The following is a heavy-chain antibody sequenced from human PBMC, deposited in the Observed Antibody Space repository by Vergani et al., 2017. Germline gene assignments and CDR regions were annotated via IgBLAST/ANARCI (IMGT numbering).Heavy chain of an antibody. CDR3: ARQIDYYGSGGPDAYYFDY. V-gene: IGHV4-39*01. D-gene: IGHD3-10*01. Sequence: QMQLQESGPGLVKPSETLSLTCTVSGGSISSSSYYWDWIRQPPGKGLEWIGNIYYSGSTYYNPSLKSRVTISIDTSKNQFSLKLSSVTAADTAVYYCARQIDYYGSGGPDAYYFDYWGQGTLVTVSS. CDR1: GGSISSSSYY. J-gene: IGHJ4*02. CDR2: IYYSGST.